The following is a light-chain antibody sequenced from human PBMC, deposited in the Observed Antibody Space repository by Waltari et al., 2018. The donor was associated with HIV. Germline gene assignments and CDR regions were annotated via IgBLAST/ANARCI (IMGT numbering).Light chain of an antibody. V-gene: IGLV1-40*01. CDR2: GDS. CDR3: QSYDSSLSTAVV. CDR1: SSNIGAGFG. Sequence: QSVLTQPPSVSGAPGQRVTISCTGHSSNIGAGFGVHWSQQLPGTAPKLLIYGDSNRPSGVPDRFSGSKSGTSASLAITGLQSEDEADYYCQSYDSSLSTAVVFGGGTKLTVL. J-gene: IGLJ2*01.